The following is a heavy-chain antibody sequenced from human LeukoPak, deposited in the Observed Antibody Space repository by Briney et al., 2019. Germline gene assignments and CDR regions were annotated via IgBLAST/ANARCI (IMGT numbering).Heavy chain of an antibody. CDR1: GGSISSSSYY. D-gene: IGHD3-3*01. V-gene: IGHV4-39*01. CDR3: ARHITGGVLDWFDP. Sequence: SETLSLTCTVSGGSISSSSYYWGWIRQPPGKGLEWIGSIYYSGSTYYNPSLKSRVTIPVDTSKNQFSLKLSSVTAADTAVYYCARHITGGVLDWFDPWGQGTLVTVSS. J-gene: IGHJ5*02. CDR2: IYYSGST.